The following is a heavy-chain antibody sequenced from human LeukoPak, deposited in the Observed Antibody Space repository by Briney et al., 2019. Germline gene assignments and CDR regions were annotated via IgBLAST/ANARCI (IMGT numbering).Heavy chain of an antibody. J-gene: IGHJ4*02. CDR1: GGTFSSYA. CDR2: IIPIFGTA. Sequence: SVKVSCKASGGTFSSYAISWVRQAPGQGLEWMGGIIPIFGTANYAQKFQGRVTMTRDTSTSTVYMELSSLRSEDTAVYYCARTNLYYFEYWGQGTLVTVSS. CDR3: ARTNLYYFEY. V-gene: IGHV1-69*05.